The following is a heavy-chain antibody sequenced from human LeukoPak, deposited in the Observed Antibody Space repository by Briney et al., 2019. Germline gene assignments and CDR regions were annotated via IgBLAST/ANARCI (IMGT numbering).Heavy chain of an antibody. CDR1: GYTFTDYY. V-gene: IGHV1-69-2*01. D-gene: IGHD1-1*01. J-gene: IGHJ5*02. CDR3: ARGTIWNWFDP. Sequence: ASVKVSCKVSGYTFTDYYMHWVQQAPGKGLEWMGLVDPEDGETISAEKFQGRVTITADTSTDTAYMELSSLRSEDTAVYYCARGTIWNWFDPWGQGTLVTVSS. CDR2: VDPEDGET.